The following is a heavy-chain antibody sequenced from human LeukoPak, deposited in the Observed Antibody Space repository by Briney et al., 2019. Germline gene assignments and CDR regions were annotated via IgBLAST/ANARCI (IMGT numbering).Heavy chain of an antibody. CDR2: IYYSGST. J-gene: IGHJ4*02. CDR3: ARGAWDY. V-gene: IGHV4-39*07. CDR1: GGSISSSSYY. Sequence: SETLSLTCTVSGGSISSSSYYWGWIRQPPGKGLEWIGSIYYSGSTNYNPSLKSRVTISVDTSKNQFSLKLSSVTAADTAVYYCARGAWDYWGQGTLVTVSS.